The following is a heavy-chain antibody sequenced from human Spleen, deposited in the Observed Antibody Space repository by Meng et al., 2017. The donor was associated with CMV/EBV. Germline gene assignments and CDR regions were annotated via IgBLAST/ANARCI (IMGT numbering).Heavy chain of an antibody. D-gene: IGHD2-8*01. CDR1: GFTFSNAW. V-gene: IGHV3-15*01. CDR2: IKSKTDGGTT. J-gene: IGHJ4*02. CDR3: TTEGRVLMVYAIDY. Sequence: EVQLXXXXXGLVXAXXXLRLXXXASGFTFSNAWMSWVRQAPGKGLEWVGRIKSKTDGGTTDYAAPVKGRFTISRDDSKNTLYLQMNSLKTEDTAVYYCTTEGRVLMVYAIDYWGQGTLVTVSS.